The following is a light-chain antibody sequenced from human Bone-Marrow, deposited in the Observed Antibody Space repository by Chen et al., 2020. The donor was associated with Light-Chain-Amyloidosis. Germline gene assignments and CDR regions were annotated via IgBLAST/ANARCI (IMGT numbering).Light chain of an antibody. CDR2: EDS. Sequence: SYVLTQPSSVSVAPGQTATISCGGNKIGSTSVHWYQQTPGQAPLLVVYEDSDRPSGIPERLSGSNSGNTATLTISRVEAGDEADYYCQLWDSSSDHYVFATGTKVTVL. CDR1: KIGSTS. J-gene: IGLJ1*01. CDR3: QLWDSSSDHYV. V-gene: IGLV3-21*02.